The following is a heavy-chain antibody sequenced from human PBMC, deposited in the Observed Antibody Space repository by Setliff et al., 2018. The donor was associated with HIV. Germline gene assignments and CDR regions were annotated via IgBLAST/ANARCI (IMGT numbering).Heavy chain of an antibody. CDR3: AKAPGWLFLSHY. Sequence: GGSLRLSCVASGITVSGIYMTWVRQAPGKGLEWVSVNNGGTTTYYADSVKGRFTISRDNSKNTLYLQMNSLRVEDTAIYYCAKAPGWLFLSHYWGQGTLVTVSS. D-gene: IGHD3-22*01. CDR2: NNGGTTT. CDR1: GITVSGIY. V-gene: IGHV3-53*01. J-gene: IGHJ4*02.